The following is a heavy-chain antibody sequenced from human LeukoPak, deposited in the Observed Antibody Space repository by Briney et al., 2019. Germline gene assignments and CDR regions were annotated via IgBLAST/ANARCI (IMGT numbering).Heavy chain of an antibody. J-gene: IGHJ6*02. CDR3: ARDPLVVVAATYYHYYGMDV. CDR1: GYTFTSYG. Sequence: ASVKVSCKASGYTFTSYGISWVRQALGQGLEWMGWISAYNGNTNYAQKLQGRVTMTTDTSTSTAYMELRSLRSDDTAVYYCARDPLVVVAATYYHYYGMDVWGQGTTVTVSS. CDR2: ISAYNGNT. V-gene: IGHV1-18*01. D-gene: IGHD2-15*01.